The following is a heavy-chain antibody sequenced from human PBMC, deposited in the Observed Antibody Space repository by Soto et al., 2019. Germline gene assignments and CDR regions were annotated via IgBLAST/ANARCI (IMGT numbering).Heavy chain of an antibody. CDR3: ASAYGSGSYQDY. CDR1: GGTFSSYT. J-gene: IGHJ4*02. Sequence: QVQLVQSGAEVKKPGSSVKVSCKASGGTFSSYTISWVRQAPGQGLEWMGRIIPILGIANYAQKFQGRVTITADKSTSTAYMELSSLRSEDTAVYYCASAYGSGSYQDYWGQGTLVTVSS. CDR2: IIPILGIA. D-gene: IGHD3-10*01. V-gene: IGHV1-69*02.